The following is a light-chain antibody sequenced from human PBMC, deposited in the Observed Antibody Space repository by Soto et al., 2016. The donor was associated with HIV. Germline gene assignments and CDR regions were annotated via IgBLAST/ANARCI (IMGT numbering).Light chain of an antibody. J-gene: IGLJ2*01. CDR2: RDS. V-gene: IGLV3-1*01. Sequence: SYDLTQPPSVSVSPGQTASITCSGDKLGEKYACWYQQRPGQSPVLVIYRDSKRPSGIPERFSGSNSGNTATLTISGAQAMDEADYYCQAWDTNTVVFGEGTKVTVL. CDR3: QAWDTNTVV. CDR1: KLGEKY.